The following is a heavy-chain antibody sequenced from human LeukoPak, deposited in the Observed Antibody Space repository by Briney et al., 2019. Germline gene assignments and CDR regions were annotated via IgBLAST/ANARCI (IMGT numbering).Heavy chain of an antibody. CDR3: ARSLVPAAGMVWFDP. CDR2: INPSGGST. V-gene: IGHV1-46*01. CDR1: GYTFTSYY. J-gene: IGHJ5*02. D-gene: IGHD2-2*01. Sequence: ASVKVSCKASGYTFTSYYMHWVRQAPGQGLEWMGIINPSGGSTSYAQKFQGRVTMTRDTSISTAYMELSRLRSDDTAVYYCARSLVPAAGMVWFDPWGQGTLVTVSS.